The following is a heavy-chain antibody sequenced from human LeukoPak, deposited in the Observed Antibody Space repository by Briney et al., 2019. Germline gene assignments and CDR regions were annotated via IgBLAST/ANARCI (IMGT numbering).Heavy chain of an antibody. J-gene: IGHJ4*02. CDR3: AKGVSYYYDSSGAFFDY. V-gene: IGHV3-23*01. D-gene: IGHD3-22*01. Sequence: PGGSLRLSCAASGFTFSSYAMSWVRQAPGKGLEWVSAISGSGGSTYYADSVKGRFTISRDNSKNTLYLQMNSLRAEDTALYYCAKGVSYYYDSSGAFFDYWGQGTLVTVSS. CDR1: GFTFSSYA. CDR2: ISGSGGST.